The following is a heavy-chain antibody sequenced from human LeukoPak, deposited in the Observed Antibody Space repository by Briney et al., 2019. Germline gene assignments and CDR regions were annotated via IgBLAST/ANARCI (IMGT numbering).Heavy chain of an antibody. CDR1: GGSIRSYY. Sequence: SETLSLTCTVSGGSIRSYYWSWIRQPPGKGLEWIGYIYYSGSTNYNPSLKSRVTISVDTSKNQFSLKLSSVTAADTAIYYCARAIYYDSSGYYFTYYFDYWGQGTLVTVSS. CDR3: ARAIYYDSSGYYFTYYFDY. D-gene: IGHD3-22*01. V-gene: IGHV4-59*01. J-gene: IGHJ4*02. CDR2: IYYSGST.